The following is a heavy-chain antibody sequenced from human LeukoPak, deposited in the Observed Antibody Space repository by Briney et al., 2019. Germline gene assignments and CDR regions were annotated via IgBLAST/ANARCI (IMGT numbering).Heavy chain of an antibody. CDR2: ISSSSNYI. CDR1: GFTFSSYS. V-gene: IGHV3-21*01. Sequence: GGSLRLSCAASGFTFSSYSMNWVRQAPGKGLEWVSSISSSSNYIYYADSVKGRFTIPRDNAKNSLYLQMNSLRAEDTAVYYCASLALPLFDPWGQGTLVTVSS. J-gene: IGHJ5*02. D-gene: IGHD2-2*01. CDR3: ASLALPLFDP.